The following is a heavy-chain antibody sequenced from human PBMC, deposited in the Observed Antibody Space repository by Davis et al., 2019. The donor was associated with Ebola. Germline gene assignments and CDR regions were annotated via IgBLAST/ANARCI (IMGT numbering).Heavy chain of an antibody. CDR1: GGSVSSGSYY. J-gene: IGHJ3*02. D-gene: IGHD1-26*01. Sequence: PSETLSLTCTVSGGSVSSGSYYWSWIRQPPGKGLEWIGYIYYSGSTNYNPSLKSRVTISVDTSKNQFSLKLSSVTAADTAVYYCASYRREVGNDAFDIWGQGTMVTVSS. CDR3: ASYRREVGNDAFDI. V-gene: IGHV4-61*01. CDR2: IYYSGST.